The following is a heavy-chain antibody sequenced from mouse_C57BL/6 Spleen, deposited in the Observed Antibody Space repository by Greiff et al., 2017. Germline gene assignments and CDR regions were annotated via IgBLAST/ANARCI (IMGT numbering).Heavy chain of an antibody. CDR2: IHPNSGST. CDR1: GYTFTSYW. D-gene: IGHD2-4*01. J-gene: IGHJ3*01. V-gene: IGHV1-64*01. Sequence: QVQLQQPGAELVKPGASVKLSCKASGYTFTSYWMPWVKQRPGQGLEWLGMIHPNSGSTNYNEKFKSKATLTVDKSSSTAYMQLSSLTSEDSAVXYCARGLYDYDDGFAYWGQGTLVTVSA. CDR3: ARGLYDYDDGFAY.